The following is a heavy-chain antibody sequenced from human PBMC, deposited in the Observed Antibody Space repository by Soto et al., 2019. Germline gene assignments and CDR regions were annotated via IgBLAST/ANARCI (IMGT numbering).Heavy chain of an antibody. CDR3: ARDRVLRFLEWPDYYGMDV. CDR1: GGSISSGDYY. J-gene: IGHJ6*02. V-gene: IGHV4-30-4*01. Sequence: SETLSLTCTVSGGSISSGDYYWSWIRQPPGKGLEWIGYIYYSGSTYYNPSLKSRVTISVDTSKNQFSLKLSSVTAADTAVYYCARDRVLRFLEWPDYYGMDVWGQGTTVTVS. CDR2: IYYSGST. D-gene: IGHD3-3*01.